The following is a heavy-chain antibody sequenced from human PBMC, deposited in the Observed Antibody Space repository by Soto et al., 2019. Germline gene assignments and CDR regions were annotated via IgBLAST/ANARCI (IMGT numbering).Heavy chain of an antibody. D-gene: IGHD3-22*01. J-gene: IGHJ5*02. CDR1: GGTFSSYA. Sequence: AASVKVSCKASGGTFSSYAISWVRQAPGQGLEWMGGIIPIFGTANYAQKFQGRVTITADESTSTAYMELSSLRSEDTAVYYCAREQGNYYDSSGYSNNWFDPWGQGTLVTVSS. V-gene: IGHV1-69*13. CDR2: IIPIFGTA. CDR3: AREQGNYYDSSGYSNNWFDP.